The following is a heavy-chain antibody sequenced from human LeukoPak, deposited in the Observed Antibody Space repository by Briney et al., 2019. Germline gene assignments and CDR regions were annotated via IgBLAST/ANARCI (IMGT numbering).Heavy chain of an antibody. CDR1: GGSISSRSYY. CDR3: ARVRGSINSYYDFWSGYYNGVDGMDV. D-gene: IGHD3-3*01. CDR2: ISDSGNT. J-gene: IGHJ6*02. Sequence: SETLSLTCTVSGGSISSRSYYWGWIRQPPGKGLEWIGEISDSGNTYYSPSLRSRVTISIDMSKNQFSLKLSSVTATDTAVYYCARVRGSINSYYDFWSGYYNGVDGMDVWGQGTTVTVSS. V-gene: IGHV4-39*01.